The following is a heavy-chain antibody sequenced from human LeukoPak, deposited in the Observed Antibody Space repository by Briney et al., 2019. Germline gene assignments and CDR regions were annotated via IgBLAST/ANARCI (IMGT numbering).Heavy chain of an antibody. CDR3: VKVAKYYYGSETYYFFEH. CDR1: GFTFSTYI. V-gene: IGHV3-21*01. Sequence: PGGSLRLSCAASGFTFSTYIMNWVRQTPGKGLEWVSSIGTSTSYIYYADSVKGRFTISRDNAKNSLDLQMNSLRVEDTGIYYCVKVAKYYYGSETYYFFEHWGQGTPVTASS. J-gene: IGHJ4*02. D-gene: IGHD3-10*01. CDR2: IGTSTSYI.